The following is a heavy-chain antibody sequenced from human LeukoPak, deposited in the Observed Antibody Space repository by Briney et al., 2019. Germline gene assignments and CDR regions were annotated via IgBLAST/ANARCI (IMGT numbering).Heavy chain of an antibody. CDR3: ARNPNSGSYSYYYYYYMDV. D-gene: IGHD1-26*01. Sequence: PSETLSLTCTVSGGSINSSSYYWSRIRQPAGKGLEWIGRIYTSGSTNYNPSLKSRVTISVDTSKNQFSLKLSSVTAADTAVYYCARNPNSGSYSYYYYYYMDVWGKGTTVTVSS. CDR1: GGSINSSSYY. V-gene: IGHV4-61*02. J-gene: IGHJ6*03. CDR2: IYTSGST.